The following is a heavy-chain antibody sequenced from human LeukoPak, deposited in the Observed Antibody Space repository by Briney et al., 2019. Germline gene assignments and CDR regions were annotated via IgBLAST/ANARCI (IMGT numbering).Heavy chain of an antibody. D-gene: IGHD2-2*01. CDR3: AADVEYCSSTSCHRYYYYGMDV. CDR2: IVVGRGNT. J-gene: IGHJ6*02. CDR1: GFTFTSSA. Sequence: GASVKVSCKASGFTFTSSAMQWVRQACGQRLEWIGWIVVGRGNTNYAQKFQERVTITRDMSTSTAYMELSSLRSEDTAVYYCAADVEYCSSTSCHRYYYYGMDVWGQGTTVTVSS. V-gene: IGHV1-58*02.